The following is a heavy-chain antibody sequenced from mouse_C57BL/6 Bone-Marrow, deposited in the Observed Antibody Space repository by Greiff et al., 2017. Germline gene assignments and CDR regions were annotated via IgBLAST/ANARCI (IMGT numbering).Heavy chain of an antibody. CDR3: ARTIYYDGDCGGYFDV. J-gene: IGHJ1*03. V-gene: IGHV1-9*01. Sequence: VQLQQSGAELMKPGASVKLSCKATGYTFTGYWMQWVQQRPGHGLEWIGEIVPGSSITNYNEKFKGKATFTADTSSNTAYMQLSRLTTEDSAIYYCARTIYYDGDCGGYFDVWGKGTTLTVSS. CDR1: GYTFTGYW. CDR2: IVPGSSIT. D-gene: IGHD1-1*01.